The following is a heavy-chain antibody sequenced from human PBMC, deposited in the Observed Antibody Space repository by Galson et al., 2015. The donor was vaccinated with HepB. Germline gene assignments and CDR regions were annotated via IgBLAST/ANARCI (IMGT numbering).Heavy chain of an antibody. CDR3: AKDNYGDFYYGMDV. D-gene: IGHD4-17*01. CDR2: ISYDGSNK. V-gene: IGHV3-30*18. CDR1: GFTFSSYG. Sequence: SLRLSCAASGFTFSSYGMHWVRQAPGKRLEWVAVISYDGSNKYYADSVKGRFTISRDNSKNTLDLQMNSLRAEDTAVYYCAKDNYGDFYYGMDVWGQGTTVTVSS. J-gene: IGHJ6*02.